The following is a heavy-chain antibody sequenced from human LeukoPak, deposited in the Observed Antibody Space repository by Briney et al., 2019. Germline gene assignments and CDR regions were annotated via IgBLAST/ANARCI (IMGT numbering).Heavy chain of an antibody. J-gene: IGHJ4*02. Sequence: SETLFLTCTVSGGSISSGSYYWAWIRQPPGRGLEWIGSINYSGRTYYTPSLKSRVTISVDTSKNQFSLKLSSVTAADTSVYYCARLISCSITACYFDYWGQGSLVTVSS. V-gene: IGHV4-39*01. CDR1: GGSISSGSYY. CDR2: INYSGRT. D-gene: IGHD2/OR15-2a*01. CDR3: ARLISCSITACYFDY.